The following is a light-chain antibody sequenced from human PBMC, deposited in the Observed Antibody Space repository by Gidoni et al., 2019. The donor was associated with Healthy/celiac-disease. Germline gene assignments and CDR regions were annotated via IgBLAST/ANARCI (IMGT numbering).Light chain of an antibody. CDR3: QQRSNWLGNT. CDR1: QSVSSY. V-gene: IGKV3-11*01. CDR2: DAS. J-gene: IGKJ3*01. Sequence: ELVLTPSPATLSLSPGERATLSCRASQSVSSYLAWYQQKPGQAPRLLIYDASNRATGIPARFSGSGSGTDFTLTISSREPEDFAVYYCQQRSNWLGNTFGPGTKVDIK.